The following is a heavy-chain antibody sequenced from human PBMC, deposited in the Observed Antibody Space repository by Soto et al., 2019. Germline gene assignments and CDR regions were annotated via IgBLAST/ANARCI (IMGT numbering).Heavy chain of an antibody. J-gene: IGHJ4*02. CDR3: ARVLSVIGYYFDY. CDR1: GGSFSGYY. D-gene: IGHD4-4*01. V-gene: IGHV4-34*01. Sequence: PSETLSLTCAVYGGSFSGYYWSWIRQPPGKGLEWIGEINHSGSTNYNPSLKSRVTISVDTSKNQFSLKLSSVTAADTAVYYCARVLSVIGYYFDYWGQGTLVTVSS. CDR2: INHSGST.